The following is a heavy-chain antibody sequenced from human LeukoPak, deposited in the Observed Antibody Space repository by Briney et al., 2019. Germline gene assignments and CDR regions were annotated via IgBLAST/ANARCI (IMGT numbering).Heavy chain of an antibody. V-gene: IGHV1-18*01. J-gene: IGHJ4*02. CDR2: ISAYNGNT. Sequence: GASVKVSCKASGYTFTSYGISWVRQAPGQGLEWMGWISAYNGNTNYAQKHQGRVTMTTDTSTSTAYMELRSLRSDDTAVYYCARDSASDFYDSSGYSQKNFDYCGEGTLVTVSS. CDR1: GYTFTSYG. D-gene: IGHD3-22*01. CDR3: ARDSASDFYDSSGYSQKNFDY.